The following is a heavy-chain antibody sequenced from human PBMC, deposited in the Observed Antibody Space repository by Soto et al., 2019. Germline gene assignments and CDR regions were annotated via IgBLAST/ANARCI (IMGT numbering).Heavy chain of an antibody. D-gene: IGHD6-13*01. Sequence: QVQLQQWGARLLKPSETLSLTCAVYGGSFGGYYWSWIRQPPGKGLEWIGEINHSGSTNNNPSLKSRVTISVDTSKTQFSLKLSSVTAADTAVYYCARGLRSWTYYFDYWGQGIQVTVSS. V-gene: IGHV4-34*01. CDR3: ARGLRSWTYYFDY. CDR1: GGSFGGYY. J-gene: IGHJ4*02. CDR2: INHSGST.